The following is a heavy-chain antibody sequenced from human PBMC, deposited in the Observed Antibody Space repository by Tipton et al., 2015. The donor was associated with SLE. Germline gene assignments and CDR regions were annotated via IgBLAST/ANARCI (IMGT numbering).Heavy chain of an antibody. Sequence: TLSLTCTVSGGSISNYYWSWIRQPPGKRLEWIGLIYHTGAANYNPSLNSRVTISIDTSRKQFSLSLHSVTAADTAVYYCARGRYFDSTGFRSQHWFFGMDVWGQGTTVTVSS. CDR2: IYHTGAA. CDR3: ARGRYFDSTGFRSQHWFFGMDV. D-gene: IGHD3-22*01. CDR1: GGSISNYY. J-gene: IGHJ6*02. V-gene: IGHV4-59*07.